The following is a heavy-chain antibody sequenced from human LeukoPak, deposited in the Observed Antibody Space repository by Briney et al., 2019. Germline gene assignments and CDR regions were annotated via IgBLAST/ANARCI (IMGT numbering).Heavy chain of an antibody. Sequence: PSQTLSLTCTVSGGSISSGGYYWRWLRQHPGKGLEWIGYIYYSGSTYYNPSLKSRVTISVDTSKNQFSLKLSSVTAADTAVYYCARAVVVEGFFDPWGQGTLVTVSS. V-gene: IGHV4-31*03. J-gene: IGHJ5*02. CDR3: ARAVVVEGFFDP. D-gene: IGHD2-15*01. CDR1: GGSISSGGYY. CDR2: IYYSGST.